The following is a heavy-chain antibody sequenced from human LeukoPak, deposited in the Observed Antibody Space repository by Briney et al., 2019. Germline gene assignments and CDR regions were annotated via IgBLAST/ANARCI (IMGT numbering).Heavy chain of an antibody. V-gene: IGHV1-2*04. D-gene: IGHD3-10*01. J-gene: IGHJ4*02. CDR2: INPNSGGT. CDR1: GYTFTGYY. CDR3: ARGRNYYGSGSYYHFDY. Sequence: ASVKVSCKASGYTFTGYYMHWVRQAPGHGLEWMGWINPNSGGTNYAQKFQGWVTMTRDTSISTAYMELSRLRSDDTAVYYCARGRNYYGSGSYYHFDYWGQGTLVTVSS.